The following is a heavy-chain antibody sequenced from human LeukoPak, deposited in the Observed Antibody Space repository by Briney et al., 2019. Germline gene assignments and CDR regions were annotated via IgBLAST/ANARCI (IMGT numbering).Heavy chain of an antibody. Sequence: SETLSLTCAVSGGSISSGGYSWSWIRQPPGKGLEWIGYIYHSGSTYYNPSFKSRVTISVDRSKNQFSLRLSSVTAADTAVYYCARVFSSGYYIDYWGQGTLVTVSS. V-gene: IGHV4-30-2*01. CDR2: IYHSGST. CDR1: GGSISSGGYS. CDR3: ARVFSSGYYIDY. D-gene: IGHD3-22*01. J-gene: IGHJ4*02.